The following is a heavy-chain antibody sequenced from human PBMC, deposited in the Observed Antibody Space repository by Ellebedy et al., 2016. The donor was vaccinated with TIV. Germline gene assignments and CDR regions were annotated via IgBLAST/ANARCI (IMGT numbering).Heavy chain of an antibody. D-gene: IGHD3-3*01. CDR3: ARGSQRFSSFGVGGYFDS. CDR1: GFTFGAYG. V-gene: IGHV3-21*04. J-gene: IGHJ4*02. CDR2: ISPTGDHI. Sequence: GESLKISXAASGFTFGAYGMNWVRQAPGKGLEWVSYISPTGDHISYADSVKGRFTISRDNSKNTVYLQMSSLSVADTAVYYCARGSQRFSSFGVGGYFDSWGRGTLVTVSS.